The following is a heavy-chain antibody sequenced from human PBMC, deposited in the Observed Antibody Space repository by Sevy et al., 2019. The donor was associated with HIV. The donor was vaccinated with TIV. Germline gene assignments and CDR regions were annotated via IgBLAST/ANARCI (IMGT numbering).Heavy chain of an antibody. V-gene: IGHV3-53*01. J-gene: IGHJ6*02. CDR3: ARDFRFYRHYGLDV. D-gene: IGHD3-16*02. CDR2: IYHDGRT. CDR1: GLTVSSNY. Sequence: GGSLRLSCAASGLTVSSNYMTWVRQAPGKGLEWVSIIYHDGRTNYADYVKGRFTISRDNSWNTVYLQMNSLGAEDSGVYDCARDFRFYRHYGLDVWGQGTTVTVSS.